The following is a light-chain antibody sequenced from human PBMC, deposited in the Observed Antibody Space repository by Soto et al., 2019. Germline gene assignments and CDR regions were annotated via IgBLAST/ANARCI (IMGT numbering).Light chain of an antibody. CDR3: QQYSSTPRT. CDR2: WAS. Sequence: DIVMTQSPDSLAVSLGERATINCKSSQSVFYISNNKNYLAWYQQKPGQPPKLLIYWASTRESGVPDRFSGSGSGTDFTLTISSLQAEDVAVYYCQQYSSTPRTFGQGTKVEIK. CDR1: QSVFYISNNKNY. V-gene: IGKV4-1*01. J-gene: IGKJ1*01.